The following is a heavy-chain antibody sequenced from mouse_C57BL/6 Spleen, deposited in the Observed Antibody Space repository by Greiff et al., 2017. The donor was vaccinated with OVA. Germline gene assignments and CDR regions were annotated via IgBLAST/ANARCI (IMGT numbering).Heavy chain of an antibody. Sequence: VQLQQSGPELVKPGASVKISCKASGYSFTGYYMNWVKQSPEKSLEWIGEINPSTGGTTYNQKFKAKATLTVDKSSSTAYMQLKSLTSEDSAVYYCERKDYGRSLYYFDYWGQGTTLTVSS. CDR1: GYSFTGYY. V-gene: IGHV1-42*01. J-gene: IGHJ2*01. CDR2: INPSTGGT. D-gene: IGHD1-1*01. CDR3: ERKDYGRSLYYFDY.